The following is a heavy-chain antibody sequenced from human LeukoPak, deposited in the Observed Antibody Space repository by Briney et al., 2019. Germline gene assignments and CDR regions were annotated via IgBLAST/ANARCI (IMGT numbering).Heavy chain of an antibody. V-gene: IGHV3-38-3*01. D-gene: IGHD3-3*01. CDR3: KKDEDYDFWSGYLTPFDY. CDR1: GFTVSSNE. J-gene: IGHJ4*02. Sequence: GGSLRLSWAASGFTVSSNEMSWVRQAPGKGLEWVSSISGGSTYYADSRKGRFTISRDNSKNTLHLQMNSLRAEDTAVYYCKKDEDYDFWSGYLTPFDYWGQGTLVTVSS. CDR2: ISGGST.